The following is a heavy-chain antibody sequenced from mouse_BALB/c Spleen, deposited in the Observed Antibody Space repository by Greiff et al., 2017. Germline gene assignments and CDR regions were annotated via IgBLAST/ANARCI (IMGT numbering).Heavy chain of an antibody. CDR2: ISNLAYSI. D-gene: IGHD1-1*01. J-gene: IGHJ1*01. Sequence: EVKLMESGGGLVQPGGSRKLSCAASGFTFSDYGMAWVRQAPGKGPEWVAFISNLAYSIYYADTVTGRFTISRENAKNTLYLEMSSLRSEDTAMYYCARRTVVATGGYFDVWGAGTTVTVSS. CDR3: ARRTVVATGGYFDV. CDR1: GFTFSDYG. V-gene: IGHV5-15*02.